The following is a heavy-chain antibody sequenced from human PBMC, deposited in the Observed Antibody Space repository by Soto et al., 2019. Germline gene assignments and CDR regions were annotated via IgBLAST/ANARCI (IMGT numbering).Heavy chain of an antibody. CDR2: INQDGTDK. V-gene: IGHV3-7*01. CDR3: ARALPTAEGYFDY. J-gene: IGHJ4*02. Sequence: EVQLVESGGDLVQPGGSLRLSCAASGFTFSRYWMSWVRQVPGKGLEWLANINQDGTDKYYVDSVKGRFTISRDNAKNSLYLQMNSLRAEDTAIYYCARALPTAEGYFDYGGQGTLVTVSS. D-gene: IGHD1-1*01. CDR1: GFTFSRYW.